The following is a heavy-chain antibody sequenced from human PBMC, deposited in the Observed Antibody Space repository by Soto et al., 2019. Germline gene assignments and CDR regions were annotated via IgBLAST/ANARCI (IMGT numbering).Heavy chain of an antibody. Sequence: SETLSFTCTFSGDYIISSDFSWGWVRQPPGKGLEWIGSIFYLGSSYYNPSLKSRVTISVDTSKNQFSLRLRSVTAADTALYFCARHSLALRKNNWFDPWGQGIMVTVSS. J-gene: IGHJ5*02. CDR3: ARHSLALRKNNWFDP. CDR2: IFYLGSS. V-gene: IGHV4-39*01. D-gene: IGHD3-3*02. CDR1: GDYIISSDFS.